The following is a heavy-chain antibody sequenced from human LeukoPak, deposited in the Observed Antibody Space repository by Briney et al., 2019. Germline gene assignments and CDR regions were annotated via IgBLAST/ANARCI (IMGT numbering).Heavy chain of an antibody. D-gene: IGHD2-21*02. Sequence: GGSLRLSCAASGFTFRNYAMSWVRQAPGEGLEWVSAISDSGAGTYYADSVKGRFTISRDNSKNTLYLQMNSLRAEDTAVYYCVVVTGTWWGQGTLVTVSS. J-gene: IGHJ4*02. V-gene: IGHV3-23*01. CDR1: GFTFRNYA. CDR3: VVVTGTW. CDR2: ISDSGAGT.